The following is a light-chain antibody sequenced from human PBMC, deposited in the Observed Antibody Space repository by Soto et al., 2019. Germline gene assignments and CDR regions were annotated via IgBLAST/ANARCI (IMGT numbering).Light chain of an antibody. CDR1: QGIRNA. J-gene: IGKJ1*01. V-gene: IGKV1-17*01. CDR3: LQHNSYPLT. CDR2: AAS. Sequence: DIQMTQSPSSLSASVGDRVTITCRASQGIRNALGWYQHKPGKAPKRLIYAASSLPSGVPSRFSGSGSGTEFTLTISSLQPEYCATYYFLQHNSYPLTLGQGTKVEIK.